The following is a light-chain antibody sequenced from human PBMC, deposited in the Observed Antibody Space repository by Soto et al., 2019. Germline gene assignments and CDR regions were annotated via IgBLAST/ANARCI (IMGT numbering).Light chain of an antibody. CDR3: QQYGSSPWT. Sequence: EIVLTQSPGTLSLSPGERATLSCRASQSISSSYLAWHQQKSGQAPRLLIYGASSRATGIPDRFSGSGSGTDFTLTSSRLEPEDFAVYYCQQYGSSPWTFGQGTKVEIK. J-gene: IGKJ1*01. V-gene: IGKV3-20*01. CDR2: GAS. CDR1: QSISSSY.